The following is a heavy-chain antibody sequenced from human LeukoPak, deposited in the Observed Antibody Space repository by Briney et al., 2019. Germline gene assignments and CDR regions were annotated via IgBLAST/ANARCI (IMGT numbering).Heavy chain of an antibody. CDR2: ISAYNGNT. CDR1: GYTFTSYG. V-gene: IGHV1-18*01. D-gene: IGHD6-13*01. J-gene: IGHJ6*02. Sequence: GASVKVSCKASGYTFTSYGISWVRQAPGQGLEWMGWISAYNGNTNYAQKLQGRVTMTTDTSTSTAYMELRSLRSDDTAVYYCARDLGYSSSWDYGMDVWGQGTTVTVSS. CDR3: ARDLGYSSSWDYGMDV.